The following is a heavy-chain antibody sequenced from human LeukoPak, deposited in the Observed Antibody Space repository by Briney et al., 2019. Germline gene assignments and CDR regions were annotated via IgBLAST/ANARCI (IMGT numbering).Heavy chain of an antibody. Sequence: PSETLSLTCTVSGGSISSSSYYWGWIRQPPGKGLEWIGSIYYSGSTYYNPSLKSRVTISVDTSKNQFSLKLSSVTAADTAVYYCASSTVVTHTPYPEYFQHWGQGTLVTVSS. J-gene: IGHJ1*01. CDR3: ASSTVVTHTPYPEYFQH. CDR2: IYYSGST. CDR1: GGSISSSSYY. D-gene: IGHD4-23*01. V-gene: IGHV4-39*07.